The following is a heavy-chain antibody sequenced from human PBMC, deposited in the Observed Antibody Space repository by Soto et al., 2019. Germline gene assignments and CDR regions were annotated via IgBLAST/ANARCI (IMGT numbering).Heavy chain of an antibody. Sequence: QVQLVESGGGLVKPGGSLRLSCAASGFTFSDYYMSWIRQAPGKGLEWLSYISSTGSYTDYADSVKGRFTISRDNAQNALYLQMNSLRAEDTAVYYCAPPGRRTLYNFDYWGQGALVTVSS. J-gene: IGHJ4*02. CDR2: ISSTGSYT. CDR3: APPGRRTLYNFDY. D-gene: IGHD1-1*01. V-gene: IGHV3-11*06. CDR1: GFTFSDYY.